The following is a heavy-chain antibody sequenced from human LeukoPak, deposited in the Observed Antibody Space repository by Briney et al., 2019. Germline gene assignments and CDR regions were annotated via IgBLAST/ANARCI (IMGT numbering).Heavy chain of an antibody. J-gene: IGHJ4*02. D-gene: IGHD6-13*01. CDR2: INHSGST. Sequence: SETLSLTCAVYGGSFSGYYWSWIRLPPGKGLEWIGEINHSGSTNYNPSLKSRVTISVDTFKNQFSLKLSSVTAADTAVYYCARVASSWYFYGYWGQETLVTVSS. CDR3: ARVASSWYFYGY. V-gene: IGHV4-34*01. CDR1: GGSFSGYY.